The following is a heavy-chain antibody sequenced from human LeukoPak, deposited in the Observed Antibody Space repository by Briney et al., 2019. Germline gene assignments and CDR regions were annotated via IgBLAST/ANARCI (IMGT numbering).Heavy chain of an antibody. CDR3: ARHSDDYSHDYFHH. CDR2: LYYSGST. D-gene: IGHD4-11*01. Sequence: PSETLSLTCTVSGGSISSSGYFWGWIRQPPGKGLEWIGSLYYSGSTYYNPSLKSRVTISVDTSKNQFSLKLSSVTAADTAVYYCARHSDDYSHDYFHHWGQGTLVTVSS. V-gene: IGHV4-39*01. CDR1: GGSISSSGYF. J-gene: IGHJ1*01.